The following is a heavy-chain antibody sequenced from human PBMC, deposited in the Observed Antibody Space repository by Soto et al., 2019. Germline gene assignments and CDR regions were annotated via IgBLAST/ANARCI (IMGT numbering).Heavy chain of an antibody. J-gene: IGHJ6*02. Sequence: EVQLLESGGGLVQPGGSLRLACDASGFSFSTYEMTWARQAPGKGLEWVAFINPSSGTTHYADSVKGRFTISRDNSKYTLYLQLTSLIVEDTAGYYCTKGGWLDVWGQGTTVTVCS. D-gene: IGHD2-15*01. CDR1: GFSFSTYE. CDR3: TKGGWLDV. CDR2: INPSSGTT. V-gene: IGHV3-23*01.